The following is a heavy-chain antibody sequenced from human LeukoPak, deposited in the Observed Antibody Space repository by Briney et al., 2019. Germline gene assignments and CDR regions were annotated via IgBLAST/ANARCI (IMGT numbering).Heavy chain of an antibody. J-gene: IGHJ4*02. V-gene: IGHV5-51*01. D-gene: IGHD2-15*01. CDR3: ARELYCSGGSCYHFDY. Sequence: GESLKISCKGSGYSFSSYWIGWVRQMPGKGLEWMGIIYPGDSDARYSPSFQGQVTISADESINTAYLQWSSLKASDTAMYYCARELYCSGGSCYHFDYWGRGTLVTVSS. CDR2: IYPGDSDA. CDR1: GYSFSSYW.